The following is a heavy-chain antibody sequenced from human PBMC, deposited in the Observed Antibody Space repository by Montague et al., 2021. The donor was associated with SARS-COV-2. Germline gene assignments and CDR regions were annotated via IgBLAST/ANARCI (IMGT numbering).Heavy chain of an antibody. D-gene: IGHD3-16*01. J-gene: IGHJ4*02. V-gene: IGHV3-21*01. Sequence: SLSLSCATSGFTFSRNSMNWVRQAPGKGLEWVSTISSDTLHTFYAESVKGRFTISRDNAKNELYLQMNSLRAGDMAVYYCARGGEIDVWAPFGHWGQGTLVTVSS. CDR3: ARGGEIDVWAPFGH. CDR1: GFTFSRNS. CDR2: ISSDTLHT.